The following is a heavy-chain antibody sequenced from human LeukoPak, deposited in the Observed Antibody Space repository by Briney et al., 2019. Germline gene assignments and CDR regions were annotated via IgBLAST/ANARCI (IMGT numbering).Heavy chain of an antibody. Sequence: SETLSLTCTVSGGSISSYYWGWIRQPPGKGLEWIGSIYYSGSTYYNPSLKSRVTISVDTSKNQFSLKLSSVTAADTAVYYCARHLGKTWYFDLWGRGTLVTVSS. V-gene: IGHV4-39*01. CDR2: IYYSGST. CDR3: ARHLGKTWYFDL. D-gene: IGHD7-27*01. J-gene: IGHJ2*01. CDR1: GGSISSYY.